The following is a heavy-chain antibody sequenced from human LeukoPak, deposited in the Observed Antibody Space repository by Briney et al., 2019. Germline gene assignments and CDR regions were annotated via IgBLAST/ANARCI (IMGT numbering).Heavy chain of an antibody. CDR3: AKDRAVGAAAYYFDF. J-gene: IGHJ4*02. D-gene: IGHD6-13*01. CDR1: GFTFSNYG. V-gene: IGHV3-30*18. Sequence: PGGSLRLSCAASGFTFSNYGMHWVRQAPGKRLEWVAVIANDGRDKKYGGSVKGRFTISRDNSKNTLYLQMNSLRDEDTAVYYCAKDRAVGAAAYYFDFWGQGTLVTVSS. CDR2: IANDGRDK.